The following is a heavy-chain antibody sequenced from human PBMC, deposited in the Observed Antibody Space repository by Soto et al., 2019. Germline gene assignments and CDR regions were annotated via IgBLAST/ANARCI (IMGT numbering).Heavy chain of an antibody. Sequence: PSETLSLTCAVSGYSISSGYYWGWIRQPPGKGLEWIGSIYHSGSTYYNPSLKSRVTISVDTSKNQFSLKLSSVAAADTAVYYCARCLFGGGTNWFDPWGQGTLVTVSS. D-gene: IGHD2-15*01. V-gene: IGHV4-38-2*01. CDR1: GYSISSGYY. CDR3: ARCLFGGGTNWFDP. J-gene: IGHJ5*02. CDR2: IYHSGST.